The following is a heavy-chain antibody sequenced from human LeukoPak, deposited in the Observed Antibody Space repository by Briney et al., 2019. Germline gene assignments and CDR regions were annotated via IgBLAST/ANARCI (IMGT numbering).Heavy chain of an antibody. V-gene: IGHV3-30*02. J-gene: IGHJ5*02. CDR2: IRYDGSNE. Sequence: GGSLRLSCAASGFTFSNFGMHWIRQAPGKGLEWVSFIRYDGSNEYYADSVKGRFAISRDNSKNTVYLQMNSLRAEDTAIYYCAKDTPVDTWGQGALVTVSS. CDR1: GFTFSNFG. CDR3: AKDTPVDT.